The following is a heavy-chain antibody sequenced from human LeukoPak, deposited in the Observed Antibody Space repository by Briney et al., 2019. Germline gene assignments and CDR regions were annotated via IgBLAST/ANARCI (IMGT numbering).Heavy chain of an antibody. CDR1: GYSSTTFH. J-gene: IGHJ5*02. CDR3: AKGRASAGGYSGYDWGDWFDP. CDR2: VNPDTGNT. Sequence: ASVKVSCKAAGYSSTTFHINWVRQAPGQGPEWMGWVNPDTGNTGFAQKFQGRVIFTRNISISTAYMEVSSLTSEDTAVYYCAKGRASAGGYSGYDWGDWFDPWGQGTLVTVSS. D-gene: IGHD5-12*01. V-gene: IGHV1-8*03.